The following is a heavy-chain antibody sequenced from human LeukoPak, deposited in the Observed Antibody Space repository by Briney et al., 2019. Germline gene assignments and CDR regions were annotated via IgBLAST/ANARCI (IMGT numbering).Heavy chain of an antibody. Sequence: GGSLRLSCAASGFTFSSYEMNWVRQAPGKGLEWVSYISSSGSYIYYADSVKGRFTISRDNAKNSLYLQMNSPRAEDTAVYYCARDTGAYYDSGGLDYWGQGTLVTVSS. J-gene: IGHJ4*02. CDR1: GFTFSSYE. CDR3: ARDTGAYYDSGGLDY. CDR2: ISSSGSYI. V-gene: IGHV3-21*05. D-gene: IGHD3-22*01.